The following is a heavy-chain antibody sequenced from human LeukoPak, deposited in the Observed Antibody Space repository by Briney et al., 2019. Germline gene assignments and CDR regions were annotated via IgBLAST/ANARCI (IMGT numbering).Heavy chain of an antibody. CDR3: ARETGSGSYSYYYYMDV. V-gene: IGHV4-4*07. J-gene: IGHJ6*03. Sequence: PSETLSLTCTVSGGSISSYYWSWIRQPAGKGLEWIGRIYTSGSTNYNPSLKNRVTMSVDTSKNQFSLKLSSVTAADTAVYYCARETGSGSYSYYYYMDVWGKGTTVTVSS. CDR2: IYTSGST. CDR1: GGSISSYY. D-gene: IGHD1-26*01.